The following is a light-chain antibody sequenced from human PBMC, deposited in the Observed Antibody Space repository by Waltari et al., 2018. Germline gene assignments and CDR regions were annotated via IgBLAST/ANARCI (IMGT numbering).Light chain of an antibody. V-gene: IGKV1-9*01. Sequence: DIQLTQYPSFVSASVGDRVTITCRASQGIGRYLAWYQQKPGNAPQFLVYAASTLQSGVPARFSGSGSGTEFTLTISSLQPEDFATYYCQQPYFYPRTFGQGTKVDIK. CDR1: QGIGRY. J-gene: IGKJ1*01. CDR3: QQPYFYPRT. CDR2: AAS.